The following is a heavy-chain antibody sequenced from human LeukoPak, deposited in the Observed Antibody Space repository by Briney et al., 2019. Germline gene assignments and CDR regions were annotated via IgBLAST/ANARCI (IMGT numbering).Heavy chain of an antibody. Sequence: SGTLFLTCAVSGGSISSSNWWSWVRQPPGKGLEWIGEIYHSGSTNYNPSLKSRVTISVDKSKNQFSLKLSSVTAADTAVYYCASTSSGWYYFDYWGQGTLVTVPS. V-gene: IGHV4-4*02. D-gene: IGHD6-19*01. CDR2: IYHSGST. CDR1: GGSISSSNW. CDR3: ASTSSGWYYFDY. J-gene: IGHJ4*02.